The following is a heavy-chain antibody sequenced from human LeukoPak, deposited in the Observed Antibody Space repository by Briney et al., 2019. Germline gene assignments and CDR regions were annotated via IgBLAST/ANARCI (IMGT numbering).Heavy chain of an antibody. D-gene: IGHD6-13*01. J-gene: IGHJ5*02. Sequence: ASVKVSCKASGYTFTSYGISWVRQAPGQGLEWMGWISAYNGNTNYAQKLQGRVTMTTDTSTSTAYMELRSLRSDDTAVYYCARDARSSWENWFDPWGQGTLVTVSS. V-gene: IGHV1-18*01. CDR1: GYTFTSYG. CDR3: ARDARSSWENWFDP. CDR2: ISAYNGNT.